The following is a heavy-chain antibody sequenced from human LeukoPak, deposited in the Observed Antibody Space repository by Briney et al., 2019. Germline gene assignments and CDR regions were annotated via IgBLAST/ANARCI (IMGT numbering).Heavy chain of an antibody. CDR2: ISSSGSTI. D-gene: IGHD5-18*01. Sequence: GGSLRLSCAASGFTFSSYEMNWVRQAPGKGLEWVSYISSSGSTIYYADSVRGRFTISRVNAKNSLYLQMNSLRAEDTAVYYCARKGGYTYGLVNWFDPWGQGTLVTVSS. CDR3: ARKGGYTYGLVNWFDP. V-gene: IGHV3-48*03. J-gene: IGHJ5*02. CDR1: GFTFSSYE.